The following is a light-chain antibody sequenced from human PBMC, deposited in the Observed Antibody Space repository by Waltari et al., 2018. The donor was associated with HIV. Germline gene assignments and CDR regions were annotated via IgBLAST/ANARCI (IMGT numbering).Light chain of an antibody. CDR2: RAS. CDR1: QSVSSN. CDR3: QQYNNWPLT. Sequence: EIVLTQSPATLSVCPGERATLSCRASQSVSSNLAWYQQKPGQAPRLLIYRASTRATGIPARFSGSGSGTEFTLTISSLQSEDFADYYCQQYNNWPLTFGGGTKVEIK. J-gene: IGKJ4*01. V-gene: IGKV3-15*01.